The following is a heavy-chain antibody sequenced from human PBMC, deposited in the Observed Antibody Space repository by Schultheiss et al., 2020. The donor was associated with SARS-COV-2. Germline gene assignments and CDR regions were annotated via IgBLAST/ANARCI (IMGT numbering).Heavy chain of an antibody. CDR2: ISSSSSYI. CDR1: GFTFSSYA. Sequence: GGSLRLSCAASGFTFSSYAMHWVRQAPGKGLEWVSSISSSSSYIYYADSVKGRFTISRDNAKNSLYLQMNSLRAEDTAVYYCASRSSQGVDYWGQGTLVTVSS. D-gene: IGHD6-6*01. CDR3: ASRSSQGVDY. V-gene: IGHV3-21*01. J-gene: IGHJ4*02.